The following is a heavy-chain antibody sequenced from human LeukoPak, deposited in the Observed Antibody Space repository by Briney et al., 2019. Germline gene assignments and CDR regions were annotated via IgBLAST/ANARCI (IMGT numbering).Heavy chain of an antibody. J-gene: IGHJ4*02. V-gene: IGHV3-30*18. CDR1: GFTISDYW. CDR2: ISYDGSNK. D-gene: IGHD3-3*01. CDR3: AKAPSTPQVLRFLEWLFSYYFDY. Sequence: GGSLRLSCAASGFTISDYWMSWVRQAPGKGLEWVAVISYDGSNKYYADSVKGRFTISRDNSKNTLYLQMNSLRAEDTAVYYCAKAPSTPQVLRFLEWLFSYYFDYWGQGTLVTVSS.